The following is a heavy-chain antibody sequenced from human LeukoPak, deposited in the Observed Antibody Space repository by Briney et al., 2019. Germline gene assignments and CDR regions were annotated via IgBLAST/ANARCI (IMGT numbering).Heavy chain of an antibody. Sequence: KPSETLSLTCTVSGGSIFSYYWNWIRQPPGKGLERIGYIYSNGITSYSPSLRSRGTISIATSKNQFSLRLRSVTAADTAVYYCARQWLVPGYFDYWGQGTLVTVSS. D-gene: IGHD6-19*01. CDR1: GGSIFSYY. CDR2: IYSNGIT. CDR3: ARQWLVPGYFDY. V-gene: IGHV4-59*08. J-gene: IGHJ4*02.